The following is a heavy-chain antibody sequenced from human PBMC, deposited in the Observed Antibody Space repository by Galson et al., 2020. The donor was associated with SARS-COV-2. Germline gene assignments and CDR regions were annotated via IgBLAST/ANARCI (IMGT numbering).Heavy chain of an antibody. Sequence: ASVKVSCKASGYTFTSYYMHWVRQAPGQGLEWMGIINPSGGSTSYAQKFQGRVTMTRDTSTSTVYMELSSLRSEDTAVYYCARDLPPSSITIFGVVIIGSPDYWGQGTLVTVSS. CDR2: INPSGGST. CDR1: GYTFTSYY. CDR3: ARDLPPSSITIFGVVIIGSPDY. J-gene: IGHJ4*02. V-gene: IGHV1-46*01. D-gene: IGHD3-3*01.